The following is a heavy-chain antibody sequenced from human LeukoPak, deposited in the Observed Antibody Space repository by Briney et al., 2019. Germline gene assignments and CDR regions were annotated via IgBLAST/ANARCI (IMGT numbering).Heavy chain of an antibody. J-gene: IGHJ4*02. D-gene: IGHD3-22*01. CDR1: GYTFTTYD. V-gene: IGHV1-8*01. Sequence: GASVTVSCKASGYTFTTYDITWVRQAAGQGLEWMGWMNPNSGDTAYAQKFQGRVAMTRDTSISTAYMELSSLRSDDTAVYYCARGLGDYYDTSTYYYAVPAHWGQGTLVTVSS. CDR3: ARGLGDYYDTSTYYYAVPAH. CDR2: MNPNSGDT.